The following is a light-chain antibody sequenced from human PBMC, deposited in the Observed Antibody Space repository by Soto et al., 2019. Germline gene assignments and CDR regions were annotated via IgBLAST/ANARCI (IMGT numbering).Light chain of an antibody. J-gene: IGLJ1*01. CDR2: DVT. CDR3: SSDRASSTTHYV. CDR1: GSDIGGYNY. Sequence: QSVLPQPASLSGSPGQSITISCTGTGSDIGGYNYVSWYQQHPGKAPKLIIHDVTNRPSGVSDRFFGSKSGNTASLTISGLQAEDEADYYCSSDRASSTTHYVFGTGTKLTVL. V-gene: IGLV2-14*03.